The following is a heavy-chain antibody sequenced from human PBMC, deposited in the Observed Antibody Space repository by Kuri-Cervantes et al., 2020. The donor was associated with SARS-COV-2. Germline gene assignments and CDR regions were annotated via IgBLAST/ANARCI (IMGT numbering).Heavy chain of an antibody. CDR2: ISANNGNR. Sequence: ASVQVSCKASNFTFTTYGLTWLRQAPGQGLEWVVWISANNGNRIYGANFQGRVTMTTDTSTTTAYMELRSLTSDDTAVYYCAIEGSTSDYNWLDPWGQGTLVTVSS. D-gene: IGHD3-10*01. CDR3: AIEGSTSDYNWLDP. V-gene: IGHV1-18*01. CDR1: NFTFTTYG. J-gene: IGHJ5*02.